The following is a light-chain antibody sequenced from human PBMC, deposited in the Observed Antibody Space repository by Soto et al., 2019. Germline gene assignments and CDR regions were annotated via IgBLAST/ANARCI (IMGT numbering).Light chain of an antibody. CDR2: SND. V-gene: IGLV1-44*01. CDR3: AAWEDSLNGWV. CDR1: SSNIGTNT. Sequence: QSVLTQPPSASGTPGQRVPISCSGSSSNIGTNTVNWYQQLPGTAPKLLIYSNDQRPSGVPDRFSGSKSGTSASLAISGLQSEDEADYYCAAWEDSLNGWVFGGGTKVTVL. J-gene: IGLJ3*02.